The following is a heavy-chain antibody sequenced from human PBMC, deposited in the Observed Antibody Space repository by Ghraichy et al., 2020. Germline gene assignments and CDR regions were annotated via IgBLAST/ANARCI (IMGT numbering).Heavy chain of an antibody. CDR2: ISWNGGSK. J-gene: IGHJ4*02. Sequence: GGSQRLSCAASGFTFDDYAMHWVRQAPGKGLEWVSGISWNGGSKGYAASVKGRFTISRDNAKNSLYLQMNSLRAEDTALYYCAKDNSTVRCVIMDDWGQGTLVTVSS. D-gene: IGHD3-10*01. V-gene: IGHV3-9*01. CDR3: AKDNSTVRCVIMDD. CDR1: GFTFDDYA.